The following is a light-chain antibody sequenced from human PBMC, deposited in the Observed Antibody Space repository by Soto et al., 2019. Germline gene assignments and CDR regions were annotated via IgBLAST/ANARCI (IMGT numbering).Light chain of an antibody. J-gene: IGKJ3*01. V-gene: IGKV3-11*01. CDR3: QQRSNWPPEVT. CDR2: DAS. CDR1: QSVRSS. Sequence: EIVLPQSPDPLSLSPGARATLSCRASQSVRSSLAWYQQKPGQAPRLLIYDASNRATGIPARFSGSGSGTDFTLTISSLEAEDFSVYYCQQRSNWPPEVTFGPGTKVAIK.